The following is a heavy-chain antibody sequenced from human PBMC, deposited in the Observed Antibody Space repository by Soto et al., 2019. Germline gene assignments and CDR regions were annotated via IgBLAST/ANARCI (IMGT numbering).Heavy chain of an antibody. V-gene: IGHV1-3*05. J-gene: IGHJ4*02. CDR3: ARHGSAWDY. CDR1: GYTFTDYA. Sequence: QVQLVQSGAEDKKPGASVKVSCKASGYTFTDYAMHWVRQAPGQRLEWMGWINAGNGNTKYSQKFQGRVTITRDTSARTAYMELRSLRSEDTAVYYWARHGSAWDYWGQGTLVTVSS. CDR2: INAGNGNT. D-gene: IGHD6-19*01.